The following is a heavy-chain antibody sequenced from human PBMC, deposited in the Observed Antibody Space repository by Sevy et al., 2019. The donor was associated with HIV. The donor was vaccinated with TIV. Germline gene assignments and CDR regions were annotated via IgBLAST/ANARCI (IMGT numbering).Heavy chain of an antibody. CDR2: VSGSGGST. Sequence: GGSLRLSCAASGFTFSSYAMNWVRQAPGKGLEWVSAVSGSGGSTYYADSVKGRFTISRDNSKSTLYLQMNSLRAEDTALYYCAEDQGESSGYYPLGAFDIWGQGTVVTVSS. D-gene: IGHD3-22*01. CDR1: GFTFSSYA. J-gene: IGHJ3*02. CDR3: AEDQGESSGYYPLGAFDI. V-gene: IGHV3-23*01.